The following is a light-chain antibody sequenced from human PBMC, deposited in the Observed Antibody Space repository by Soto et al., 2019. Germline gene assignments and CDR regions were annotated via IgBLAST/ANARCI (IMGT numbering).Light chain of an antibody. J-gene: IGKJ2*01. V-gene: IGKV1-8*01. CDR3: QHYYNYPYS. Sequence: AIRMTQSPSSLSASTGDRVTVTCRASQSVGSYLAWYQQKPGAAPKLLIYAASTLHIGVPSRFTGSGYGTDFTLTISCLQSEDFETYYCQHYYNYPYSFGQGTKVDI. CDR2: AAS. CDR1: QSVGSY.